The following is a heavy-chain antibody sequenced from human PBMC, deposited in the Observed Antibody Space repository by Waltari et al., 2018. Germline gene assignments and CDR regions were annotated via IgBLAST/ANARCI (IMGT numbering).Heavy chain of an antibody. D-gene: IGHD6-13*01. CDR3: ARGVQQQLVPLGYYYYYGMDV. J-gene: IGHJ6*02. V-gene: IGHV3-11*04. Sequence: VQLVESGGGLVQPGGSLRLSCAASGFPVSSNYMSWFRQDPGKGLAWVSYIRCSGSTISYADSVKGRFTISRDNAKNSLYLQMNSLRAEDTAVYYCARGVQQQLVPLGYYYYYGMDVWGQGTTVTVSS. CDR1: GFPVSSNY. CDR2: IRCSGSTI.